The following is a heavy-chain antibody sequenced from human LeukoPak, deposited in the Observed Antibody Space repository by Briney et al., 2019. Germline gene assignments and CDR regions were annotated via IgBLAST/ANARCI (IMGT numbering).Heavy chain of an antibody. D-gene: IGHD2-15*01. CDR2: ISYDGSNK. J-gene: IGHJ4*02. Sequence: GSLRLSCAASGFTFSSYAMHWARQAPGKGLEWVAVISYDGSNKYYADSVKGRFTISRDNSKNTLYLQMNSLRAEDTAVYYCARGYDHFDYWGQGTLVTVSS. V-gene: IGHV3-30-3*01. CDR1: GFTFSSYA. CDR3: ARGYDHFDY.